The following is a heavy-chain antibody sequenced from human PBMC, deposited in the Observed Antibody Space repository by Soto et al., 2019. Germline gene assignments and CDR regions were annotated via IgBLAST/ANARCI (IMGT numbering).Heavy chain of an antibody. CDR3: AREADCSSTSCFSGGNWFDP. V-gene: IGHV4-34*01. CDR2: INHSGST. Sequence: SETLSLTCAVYGGSFSGFYWSWIRQPPERGLEWLGEINHSGSTNFHPSLKSRVTISVDTSKNQFSLKLSSVTAADTAVYYCAREADCSSTSCFSGGNWFDPWGQGTLVTVSS. CDR1: GGSFSGFY. J-gene: IGHJ5*02. D-gene: IGHD2-2*01.